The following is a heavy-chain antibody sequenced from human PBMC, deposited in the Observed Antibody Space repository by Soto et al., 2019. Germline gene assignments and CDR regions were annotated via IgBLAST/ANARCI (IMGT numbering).Heavy chain of an antibody. Sequence: EVQLVESGGGLVQPGGSLRLSCAASGFTFSSYSMNWVRQAPGKGLEWVSYISSSSSTIYYADSVKGRFTISRDNAKNALYLQMNSLRAEDTAVYYCARDQRYFDWLSPTDYGMDVWGQGTTVTVSS. V-gene: IGHV3-48*01. CDR3: ARDQRYFDWLSPTDYGMDV. J-gene: IGHJ6*02. CDR1: GFTFSSYS. CDR2: ISSSSSTI. D-gene: IGHD3-9*01.